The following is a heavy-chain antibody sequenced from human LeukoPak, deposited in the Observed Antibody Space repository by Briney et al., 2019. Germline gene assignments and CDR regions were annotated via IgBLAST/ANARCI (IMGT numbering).Heavy chain of an antibody. J-gene: IGHJ4*02. D-gene: IGHD3-10*01. CDR1: GFTFSNYG. CDR3: AKDRDSGNRIPDY. Sequence: GGSLRLSCAASGFTFSNYGMHWVRQAPVKGLEWVAAISYDGSDKFYADSVKGRFTIYRDNSKNTLYLQMNSLRAEDTALYYCAKDRDSGNRIPDYWGQGTLVTVSS. V-gene: IGHV3-30*18. CDR2: ISYDGSDK.